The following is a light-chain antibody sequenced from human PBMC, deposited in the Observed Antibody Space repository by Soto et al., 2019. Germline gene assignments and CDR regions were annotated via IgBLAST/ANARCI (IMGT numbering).Light chain of an antibody. Sequence: EIVMTQSPATLSVSPVGRATLSCRASQSVSSYLAWYQQRPGQPPRLLIYRASTRATGIPARFSGSGSGTEFSLTISSLQSEDFAVYYCQQYSTWPPRYTFGQGTKLEI. CDR1: QSVSSY. CDR3: QQYSTWPPRYT. V-gene: IGKV3-15*01. J-gene: IGKJ2*01. CDR2: RAS.